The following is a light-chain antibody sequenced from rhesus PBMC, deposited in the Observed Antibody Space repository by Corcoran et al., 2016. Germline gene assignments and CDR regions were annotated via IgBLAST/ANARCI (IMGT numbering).Light chain of an antibody. CDR1: QGISSY. Sequence: DIQMTQSPSSLSASVGDRVTITCRASQGISSYLAWYQQKPGKAPKLLIYAASHLQSGVPSRVSGSGSGTDFTLTIRSLTPEDFATYFCQQHNSYPYSFGQGTKVEIK. CDR2: AAS. CDR3: QQHNSYPYS. J-gene: IGKJ2*01. V-gene: IGKV1-25*01.